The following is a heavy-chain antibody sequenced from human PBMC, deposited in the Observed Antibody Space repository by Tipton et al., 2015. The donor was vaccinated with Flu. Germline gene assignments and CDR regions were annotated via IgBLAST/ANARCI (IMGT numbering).Heavy chain of an antibody. CDR1: GDSISSDYH. J-gene: IGHJ5*02. CDR3: ARRDYSNYVSEPKNWFDH. CDR2: ISRGGST. Sequence: TLSLTCAVSGDSISSDYHWGWIRQFPGKGLEWIGHISRGGSTYYNSSLQSRATISVDSSRNRFSLKVKSVTAADTAVYYCARRDYSNYVSEPKNWFDHWGQGTLVTVSS. V-gene: IGHV4-38-2*01. D-gene: IGHD4-11*01.